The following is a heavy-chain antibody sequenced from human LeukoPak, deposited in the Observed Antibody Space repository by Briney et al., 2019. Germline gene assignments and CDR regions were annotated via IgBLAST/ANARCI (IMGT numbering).Heavy chain of an antibody. CDR1: GGSISNYY. Sequence: PSETLSLTYTVSGGSISNYYWSWLRQPAGKGLEWIGHVYTSGSTNYNPSLKSRVTMSVDTSKNQFSLRLSSVTAADTAVYYCARDSGKGETAHMDVWGKGTTVTVSS. CDR3: ARDSGKGETAHMDV. D-gene: IGHD1-14*01. J-gene: IGHJ6*03. V-gene: IGHV4-4*07. CDR2: VYTSGST.